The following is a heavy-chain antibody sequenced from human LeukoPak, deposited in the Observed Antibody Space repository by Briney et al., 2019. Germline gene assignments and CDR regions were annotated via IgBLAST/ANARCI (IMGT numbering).Heavy chain of an antibody. CDR3: ARSTIRLNWFDP. V-gene: IGHV3-43*02. CDR2: ISGDGGST. CDR1: GFTFDDYA. J-gene: IGHJ5*02. D-gene: IGHD3-3*01. Sequence: GGSLRLSCAASGFTFDDYAMHWVRQAPGKGLEWVSLISGDGGSTYYADSVKGRFTISRDNSKNSLYLQMNSLRTEDTALYYCARSTIRLNWFDPWGQGTLVTVSS.